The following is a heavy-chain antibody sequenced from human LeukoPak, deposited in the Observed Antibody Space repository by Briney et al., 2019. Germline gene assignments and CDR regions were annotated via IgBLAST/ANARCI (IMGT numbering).Heavy chain of an antibody. CDR2: IYYSGRT. J-gene: IGHJ5*01. Sequence: PSGTLSLTCAVSGGSISSYYWSWIRQPPGKGLEWIGYIYYSGRTNYNPSLKSRVTISVDTSKNQFSLKLSSVTAADTAVYYCAIHSSSWFDYWGQGTLVTVSS. D-gene: IGHD6-13*01. CDR3: AIHSSSWFDY. V-gene: IGHV4-59*08. CDR1: GGSISSYY.